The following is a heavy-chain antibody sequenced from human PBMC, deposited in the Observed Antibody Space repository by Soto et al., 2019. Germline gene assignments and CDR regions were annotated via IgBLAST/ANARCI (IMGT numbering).Heavy chain of an antibody. CDR1: GYTFTSYY. CDR2: INPSGGST. D-gene: IGHD4-4*01. J-gene: IGHJ6*02. CDR3: ERRVLLQSNGYYYGMDV. V-gene: IGHV1-46*01. Sequence: QVQLVQSGAEVKKPGASVKVSCKASGYTFTSYYMHWVRQAPVQGLEWMGIINPSGGSTSYAQKFQGRVTITSDSSPSTVYMELISLRSEDTAVYYCERRVLLQSNGYYYGMDVGGQGTTAPGS.